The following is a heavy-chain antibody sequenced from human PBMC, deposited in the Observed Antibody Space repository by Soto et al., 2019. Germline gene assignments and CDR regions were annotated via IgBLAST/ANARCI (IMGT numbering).Heavy chain of an antibody. J-gene: IGHJ5*02. D-gene: IGHD3-22*01. Sequence: PGGSLRLSCAASKSIFTGYGMHWVRQTPGKGLGWVAVIRFDGTDEHYADSVKGRFTISRDNSKNTLYLQMNSLRAEDTAVYYCARDGYYDSSGYYPTRTLDPDWFDPWGQGTLVTVSS. CDR3: ARDGYYDSSGYYPTRTLDPDWFDP. CDR1: KSIFTGYG. CDR2: IRFDGTDE. V-gene: IGHV3-33*01.